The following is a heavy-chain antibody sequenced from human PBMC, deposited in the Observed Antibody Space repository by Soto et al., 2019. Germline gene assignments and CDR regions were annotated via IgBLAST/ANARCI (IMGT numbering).Heavy chain of an antibody. CDR2: TYYRSKWYN. V-gene: IGHV6-1*01. Sequence: SQTLSLTCAISGDSVSSNSAAWNWIRQSPSRGLEWLGRTYYRSKWYNDYAVSVKSRITINPDTSKNQYSQQLNSVTPEDTAVYYCERGYDTPGDIVVVVAALGDWFDPWGQGTLVTVSS. D-gene: IGHD2-15*01. J-gene: IGHJ5*02. CDR1: GDSVSSNSAA. CDR3: ERGYDTPGDIVVVVAALGDWFDP.